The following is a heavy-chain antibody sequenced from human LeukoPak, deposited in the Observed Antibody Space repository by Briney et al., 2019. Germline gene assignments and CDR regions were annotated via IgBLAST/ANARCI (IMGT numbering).Heavy chain of an antibody. J-gene: IGHJ4*02. CDR1: GFTFSIYT. CDR2: ISSSSSYI. Sequence: PGGSLRLSCAASGFTFSIYTMNWVRQAPGKGLEWVSCISSSSSYIYYADSLKGRFTISRDNAKNSLYLQMNSLRAEDTAVYYCASYLGSYGDYGPDDYWGQGTLVTVSS. D-gene: IGHD4-17*01. V-gene: IGHV3-21*01. CDR3: ASYLGSYGDYGPDDY.